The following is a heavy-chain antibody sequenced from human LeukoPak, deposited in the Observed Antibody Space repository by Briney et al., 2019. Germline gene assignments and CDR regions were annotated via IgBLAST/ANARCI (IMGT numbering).Heavy chain of an antibody. D-gene: IGHD1-1*01. Sequence: WGSLRLSCAASGFTISGNYMNWVRQAPGKGLEWVSVIFNSGDTYYADSVKGRFTISRDTSKNTLYLQMNSLRVDDTAVYYCARDPAPATGAFDIWGQGTMVIIS. CDR2: IFNSGDT. J-gene: IGHJ3*02. CDR1: GFTISGNY. CDR3: ARDPAPATGAFDI. V-gene: IGHV3-53*01.